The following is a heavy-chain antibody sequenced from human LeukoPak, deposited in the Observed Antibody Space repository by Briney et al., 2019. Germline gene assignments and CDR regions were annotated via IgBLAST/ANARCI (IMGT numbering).Heavy chain of an antibody. Sequence: GASVKVSCKASGYTFTNYGINWVRQAPGQGLEWMGWISGYNGNTNYAQKLQGRVTMTTDTSTSTAYMELRSLRSDDTAVYYCARGRLEQQLIYWFDPWGQGTLVTVPS. D-gene: IGHD6-13*01. V-gene: IGHV1-18*01. CDR1: GYTFTNYG. CDR2: ISGYNGNT. J-gene: IGHJ5*02. CDR3: ARGRLEQQLIYWFDP.